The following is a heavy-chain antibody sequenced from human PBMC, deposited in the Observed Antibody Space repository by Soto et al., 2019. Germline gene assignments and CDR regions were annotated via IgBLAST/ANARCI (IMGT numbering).Heavy chain of an antibody. Sequence: PSETLSLTCTVSGGSMTNHYWSWIRQPPGKGLEWIGYTYYSGNTNYNPSLKSRVTISVDTSKNQFSLKLSSVTAADTAVYYCARDRRHNWFDSWGQGTLVTVSS. J-gene: IGHJ5*01. V-gene: IGHV4-59*11. CDR1: GGSMTNHY. CDR3: ARDRRHNWFDS. CDR2: TYYSGNT.